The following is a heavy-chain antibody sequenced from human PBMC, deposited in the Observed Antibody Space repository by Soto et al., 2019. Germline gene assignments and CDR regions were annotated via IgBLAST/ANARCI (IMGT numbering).Heavy chain of an antibody. CDR1: GYTFTGYY. J-gene: IGHJ6*02. CDR3: ARDLGYYDRDGMDV. D-gene: IGHD3-22*01. Sequence: ASVKVSCKASGYTFTGYYMHWVRQAPGQGLEWMGWINPNSGGTNYAQKFQGWVTMTRDTSISTAYMELSRLRSDDTAVYYCARDLGYYDRDGMDVWGQGTTVTVSS. CDR2: INPNSGGT. V-gene: IGHV1-2*04.